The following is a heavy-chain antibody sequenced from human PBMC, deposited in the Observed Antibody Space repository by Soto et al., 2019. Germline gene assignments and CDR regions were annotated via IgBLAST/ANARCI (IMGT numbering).Heavy chain of an antibody. Sequence: QVQLVQSGAEVKKPGASVKVSCKASGYTFTNCGISWVRQAPGQGLEWMGWISAYNGNTNYAQNFLGTVTMTTDTATSTAYRELRSLRSDDPAVYYCERGGTTIDYWGQGTLVTVSS. D-gene: IGHD4-17*01. J-gene: IGHJ4*02. V-gene: IGHV1-18*01. CDR1: GYTFTNCG. CDR2: ISAYNGNT. CDR3: ERGGTTIDY.